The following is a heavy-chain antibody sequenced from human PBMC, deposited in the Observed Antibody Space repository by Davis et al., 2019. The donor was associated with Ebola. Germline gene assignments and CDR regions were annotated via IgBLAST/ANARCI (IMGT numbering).Heavy chain of an antibody. J-gene: IGHJ4*02. CDR1: GFTVSSNY. CDR2: IYSGGST. Sequence: GESLKISCAASGFTVSSNYMSWVRQAPGKGLEWVSVIYSGGSTYYADSVKGRFTISRDNSKNTLYLQMNSLRAEDTAVYYCARDSTGEGFDYWGQGTLVTVSS. CDR3: ARDSTGEGFDY. V-gene: IGHV3-66*01. D-gene: IGHD4-11*01.